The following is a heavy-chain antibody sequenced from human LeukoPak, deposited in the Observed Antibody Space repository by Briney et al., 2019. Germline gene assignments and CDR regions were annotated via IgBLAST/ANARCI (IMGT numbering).Heavy chain of an antibody. CDR1: GYTFTSYA. J-gene: IGHJ4*02. D-gene: IGHD3-10*01. CDR3: ARDRLVRGVIMGYFDY. Sequence: ASVKVSCKASGYTFTSYAMNWVRQAPGQGLEWMGWINPNSGGTNYAQKFQGRVTMTRDTSISTAYMELSRLRSNDTAVYYCARDRLVRGVIMGYFDYWGQGTLDTVSS. V-gene: IGHV1-2*02. CDR2: INPNSGGT.